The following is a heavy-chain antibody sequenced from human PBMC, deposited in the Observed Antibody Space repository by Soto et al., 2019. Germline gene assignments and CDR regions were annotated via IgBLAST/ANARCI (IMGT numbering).Heavy chain of an antibody. CDR3: ARDGYSSGFDY. CDR2: IGTTSTYI. J-gene: IGHJ4*02. V-gene: IGHV3-21*01. Sequence: EVQLVGSGGGLVEPGGSLRLSCAASGFTFSRHSLNWVRQAPGKGLEWVSSIGTTSTYIYYADSVKGRFTISRDNAKNSLYLQMDSLRAEDTAVYYCARDGYSSGFDYWGQGTLVTASS. D-gene: IGHD6-19*01. CDR1: GFTFSRHS.